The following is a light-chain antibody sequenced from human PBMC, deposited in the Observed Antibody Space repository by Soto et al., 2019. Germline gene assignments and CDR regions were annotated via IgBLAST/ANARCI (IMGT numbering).Light chain of an antibody. CDR3: QQSYNTPRT. V-gene: IGKV1-39*01. J-gene: IGKJ1*01. Sequence: DIQMTQAPSSLPASVGDRVSITCRASQTIGNYLNWYQQRPGKAPNLLISAASTLQSGVPSRSSGSGSGTDFTLTITSLQPEDFATYYCQQSYNTPRTFGQGTKVEIK. CDR1: QTIGNY. CDR2: AAS.